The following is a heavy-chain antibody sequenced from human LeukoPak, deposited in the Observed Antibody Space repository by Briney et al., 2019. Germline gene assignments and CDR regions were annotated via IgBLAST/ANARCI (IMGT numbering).Heavy chain of an antibody. CDR1: GGTFSSYA. CDR3: ARAPAGGGRAEPAY. J-gene: IGHJ4*02. Sequence: SVKVSCKASGGTFSSYAISWVRQAPGQGLEWMGGIIPIFGTANYAQKFQGRVTITADESTRTAYMELSSLRSEDTAVYYCARAPAGGGRAEPAYWGQGTLVTVSS. V-gene: IGHV1-69*13. D-gene: IGHD2-15*01. CDR2: IIPIFGTA.